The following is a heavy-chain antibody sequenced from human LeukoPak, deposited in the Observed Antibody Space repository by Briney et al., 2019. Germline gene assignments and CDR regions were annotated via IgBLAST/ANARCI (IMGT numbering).Heavy chain of an antibody. J-gene: IGHJ5*02. Sequence: GGSLRLSCAVSRFSFSSFNMHWVRQAPGKGLEWVSDINGSGGSTYYTDSVKGRFTISRDNSKNTLYLQMNSLRAEDTAIYYCAKKYSTGLDPWGQGTLVTVSS. D-gene: IGHD1-26*01. V-gene: IGHV3-23*01. CDR3: AKKYSTGLDP. CDR1: RFSFSSFN. CDR2: INGSGGST.